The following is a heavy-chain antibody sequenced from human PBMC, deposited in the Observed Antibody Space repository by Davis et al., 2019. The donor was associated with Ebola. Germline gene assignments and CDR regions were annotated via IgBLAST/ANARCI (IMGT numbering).Heavy chain of an antibody. J-gene: IGHJ2*01. D-gene: IGHD1-7*01. V-gene: IGHV3-33*05. CDR1: GFILSSYG. CDR3: ARDGAVRWNYVQYFDL. CDR2: ISNNGGNK. Sequence: SLIISCAASGFILSSYGMHWVRQAPAKGLEGVAGISNNGGNKYYADSVKGRFTISRDNAKNSLILQINSLRAEDTAFYHCARDGAVRWNYVQYFDLWGRGTLVTVSP.